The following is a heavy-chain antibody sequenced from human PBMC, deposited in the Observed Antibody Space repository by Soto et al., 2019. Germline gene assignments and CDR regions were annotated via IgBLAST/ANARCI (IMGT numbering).Heavy chain of an antibody. Sequence: QVQLVQSGAEVKKPGSSLRVSCKASGDTFNFYTINWVRQAPGLGLEWLGRIIPYLSVSNYAQKFQGRVTITADKSMSTAYMEVRSLRSEDTAMYYCATSFGSGYRAFDYWGQGALVTVSS. CDR3: ATSFGSGYRAFDY. D-gene: IGHD3-10*01. J-gene: IGHJ4*02. V-gene: IGHV1-69*02. CDR1: GDTFNFYT. CDR2: IIPYLSVS.